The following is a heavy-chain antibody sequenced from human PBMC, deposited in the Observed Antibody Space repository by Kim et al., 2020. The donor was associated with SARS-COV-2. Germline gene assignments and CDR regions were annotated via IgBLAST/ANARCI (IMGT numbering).Heavy chain of an antibody. J-gene: IGHJ4*02. V-gene: IGHV4-59*01. D-gene: IGHD3-9*01. Sequence: KGRVTISVDTSKNQFSLKPSSVTAADTAVYYCARDSYDILTGYSKFYFDYWGQGTLVTVSS. CDR3: ARDSYDILTGYSKFYFDY.